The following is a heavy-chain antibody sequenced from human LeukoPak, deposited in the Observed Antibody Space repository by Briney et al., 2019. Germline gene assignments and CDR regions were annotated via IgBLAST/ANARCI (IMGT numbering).Heavy chain of an antibody. CDR1: GGSISSYY. CDR2: SYYSGST. Sequence: SETLSLTXTVSGGSISSYYWSWIRQPPGKGLEWIGYSYYSGSTNYNPSLRSRVTISVDTSKNQFSLKLSSVTAADTAVYYCATVAGTFDYWGQGTLVTVSS. V-gene: IGHV4-59*01. D-gene: IGHD6-19*01. J-gene: IGHJ4*02. CDR3: ATVAGTFDY.